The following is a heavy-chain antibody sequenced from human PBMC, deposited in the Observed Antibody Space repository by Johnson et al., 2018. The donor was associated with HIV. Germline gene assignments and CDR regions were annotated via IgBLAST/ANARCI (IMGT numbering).Heavy chain of an antibody. CDR3: AREARYSPYPDAFDI. D-gene: IGHD2-21*01. CDR1: GFTFSSNS. CDR2: ISYDGSNK. J-gene: IGHJ3*02. V-gene: IGHV3-30*04. Sequence: QVQLVESGGGLVQPGGSLRLSCAASGFTFSSNSMHWVRQVPGKGLEWVAFISYDGSNKYYADSVKGRFTISRDNSKNTLYLQMNSLRAEDTAVYYCAREARYSPYPDAFDIWGQGTMVTVSS.